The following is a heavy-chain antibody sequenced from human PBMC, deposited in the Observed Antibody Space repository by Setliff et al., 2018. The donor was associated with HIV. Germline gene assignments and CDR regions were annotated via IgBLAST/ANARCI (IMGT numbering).Heavy chain of an antibody. CDR2: IYTGGRTK. CDR3: VRGLWGSSGVFDY. CDR1: GFTVSTNY. J-gene: IGHJ4*02. D-gene: IGHD3-16*01. V-gene: IGHV3-66*01. Sequence: GGSLRLSCAASGFTVSTNYMSWVRQAPGKGLEWVSIIYTGGRTKYYADSVKGRFTISRDNAKNSLYQQMNSLRAEDTAIYYCVRGLWGSSGVFDYWGQGTLVTVSS.